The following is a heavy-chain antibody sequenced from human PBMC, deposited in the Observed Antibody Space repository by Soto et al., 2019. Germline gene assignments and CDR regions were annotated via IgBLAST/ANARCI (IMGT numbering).Heavy chain of an antibody. CDR3: ARSQGGESQLLYALDV. V-gene: IGHV1-69*01. D-gene: IGHD2-2*01. CDR1: GGIFSRHG. J-gene: IGHJ3*01. CDR2: ILPIFGTS. Sequence: QVQLVQSGAEVNKPASSVKVSCKASGGIFSRHGIYWVRQAPGQGLEWMGGILPIFGTSKYAEKFQGRVTITADESTSTVYMHLSSLTSEDTGVYFCARSQGGESQLLYALDVWGQGTMVTVSS.